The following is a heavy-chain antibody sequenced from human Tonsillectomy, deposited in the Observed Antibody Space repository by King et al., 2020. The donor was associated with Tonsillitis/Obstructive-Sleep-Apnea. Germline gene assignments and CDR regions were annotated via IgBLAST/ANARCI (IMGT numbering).Heavy chain of an antibody. V-gene: IGHV3-53*01. Sequence: VQLVESGGDLIQPGGSLRLSCAASVFTVSSNYMAWVRQAPGKGLEWVSVIYGGGNTYYPDSVKGPFSISRDSLKNTLYLQMNSLRAEDTAVYYCARAFGWHFDYWGQGTLVTVSS. CDR2: IYGGGNT. CDR1: VFTVSSNY. D-gene: IGHD3-10*01. J-gene: IGHJ4*02. CDR3: ARAFGWHFDY.